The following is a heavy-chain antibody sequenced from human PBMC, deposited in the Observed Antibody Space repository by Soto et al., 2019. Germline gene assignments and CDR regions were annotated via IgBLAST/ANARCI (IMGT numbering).Heavy chain of an antibody. CDR1: GFTFSSYS. CDR3: ARDPHSDSSGWYPFDY. V-gene: IGHV3-21*01. Sequence: PGGSLRLSCAASGFTFSSYSMNWVRQAPGKGLEWVSSISSSSSYIYYADSVKGRFTISRDNAKNSLYLQMNSLRAEDTAVYYCARDPHSDSSGWYPFDYWGQGTLVTVSS. CDR2: ISSSSSYI. D-gene: IGHD6-19*01. J-gene: IGHJ4*02.